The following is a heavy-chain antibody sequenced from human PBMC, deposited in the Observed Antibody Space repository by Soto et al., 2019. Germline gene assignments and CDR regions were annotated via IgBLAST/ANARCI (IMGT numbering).Heavy chain of an antibody. Sequence: GGSLRLSCAASGFTFSSYNMNCVRQAPGKGLEWVSSISSSSSYIYYADSVKGRFTISRDNAKKSLYLQMRSLRAEDTAVYYCARARQAPVEYWGQGTMVTVSS. D-gene: IGHD1-1*01. V-gene: IGHV3-21*01. CDR3: ARARQAPVEY. CDR2: ISSSSSYI. J-gene: IGHJ4*02. CDR1: GFTFSSYN.